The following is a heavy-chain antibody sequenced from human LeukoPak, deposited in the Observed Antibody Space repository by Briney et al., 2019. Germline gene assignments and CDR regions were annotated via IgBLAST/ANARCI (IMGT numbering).Heavy chain of an antibody. J-gene: IGHJ3*02. Sequence: SQTLSLTCAISVDIDSSNSAAWNSIRQSPSRGLELLERTYYRSKWYNDYAVSVKSRITINPDTSKNQFSLQLNSVIPEDTAVYYCARDHLGSSADHAFDIWGQGTMVTVSS. CDR3: ARDHLGSSADHAFDI. V-gene: IGHV6-1*01. CDR2: TYYRSKWYN. D-gene: IGHD2-2*01. CDR1: VDIDSSNSAA.